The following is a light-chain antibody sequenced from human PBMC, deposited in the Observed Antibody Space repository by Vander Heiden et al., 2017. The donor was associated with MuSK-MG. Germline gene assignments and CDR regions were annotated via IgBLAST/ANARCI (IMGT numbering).Light chain of an antibody. CDR1: KLGDRY. CDR3: QAWDSSTVV. CDR2: EDD. Sequence: SYELTQGPSVSVSPGQTASITCSGDKLGDRYISWYRQKPGQSPGMVIYEDDKRPSGIPERFSGSNSANTATLTISGTQAVDEAYYYCQAWDSSTVVFGGGTKLTVL. J-gene: IGLJ2*01. V-gene: IGLV3-1*01.